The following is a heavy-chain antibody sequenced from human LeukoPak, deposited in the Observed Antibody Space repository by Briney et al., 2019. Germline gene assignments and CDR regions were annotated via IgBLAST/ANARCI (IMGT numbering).Heavy chain of an antibody. CDR3: ARDPYDYGETPPYYYYYGMDV. V-gene: IGHV1-18*01. D-gene: IGHD4-17*01. J-gene: IGHJ6*02. CDR1: GYTFTSYG. CDR2: ISAYNGNT. Sequence: ASVKVSCKASGYTFTSYGISWVRQAPGQGLEWMGWISAYNGNTNYAQKLQGRVTMTTDTSTSTAYMELRSLRSDDTAVYYRARDPYDYGETPPYYYYYGMDVWGQGTTVTVSS.